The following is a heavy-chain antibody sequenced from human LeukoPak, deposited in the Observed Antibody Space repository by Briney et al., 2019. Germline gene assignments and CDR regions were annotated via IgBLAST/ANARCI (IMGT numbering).Heavy chain of an antibody. J-gene: IGHJ6*03. D-gene: IGHD4-17*01. V-gene: IGHV4-61*02. CDR2: IYTSGST. Sequence: SETLSLTCTVSGGSISSSSYYWSWIRQPAGKGLEWIGRIYTSGSTNYNPSLKSRVTMSVDTSKNQFSLKLSSVTAADTAVYYCARLGDLAYGRAYYYYYYMDVWGKGTTVTISS. CDR1: GGSISSSSYY. CDR3: ARLGDLAYGRAYYYYYYMDV.